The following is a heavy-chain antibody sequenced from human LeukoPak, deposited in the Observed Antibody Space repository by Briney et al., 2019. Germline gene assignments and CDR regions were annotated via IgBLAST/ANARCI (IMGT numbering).Heavy chain of an antibody. CDR1: GYTFTGYY. D-gene: IGHD3-9*01. CDR3: ARDRTAYDILTAADY. V-gene: IGHV1-2*02. J-gene: IGHJ4*02. Sequence: ASVKVSCKASGYTFTGYYIHWVRQAPRQGLQWMGWINPNSGDTHYAQNFQGRVTMTRDTSISTAYLDLSRLGSDDTAVYYCARDRTAYDILTAADYWGQGTLVSVSS. CDR2: INPNSGDT.